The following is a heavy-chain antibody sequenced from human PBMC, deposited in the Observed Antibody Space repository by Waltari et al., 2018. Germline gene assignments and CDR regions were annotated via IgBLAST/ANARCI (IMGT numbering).Heavy chain of an antibody. CDR3: ARIGGNPEDYYDSSGYGAFDI. V-gene: IGHV4-4*07. CDR1: GGSISSYY. CDR2: IYTSGST. Sequence: QVQLQESGPGLVKPSETLSLTCTVSGGSISSYYWSWIRQPAGKGLEWIGRIYTSGSTNYNPSLKSRVTMSVDTSKNQFSLKLSSVTAADTAVYYCARIGGNPEDYYDSSGYGAFDIWGQGTMVTVSS. J-gene: IGHJ3*02. D-gene: IGHD3-22*01.